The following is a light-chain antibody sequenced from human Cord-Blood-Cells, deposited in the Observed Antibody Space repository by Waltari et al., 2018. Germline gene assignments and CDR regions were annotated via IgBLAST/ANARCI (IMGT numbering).Light chain of an antibody. J-gene: IGLJ3*02. CDR2: DVS. V-gene: IGLV2-14*03. CDR3: SSYTSSSTWV. Sequence: QSALTQPASVSGSPGQSVTISCPGHSSHVGGDNYVSWYQQHPGKAPKLMIYDVSKQPSGGSKRFSGSKSGNTAALTISRLQAEDEADYYCSSYTSSSTWVCGGGTKLTVL. CDR1: SSHVGGDNY.